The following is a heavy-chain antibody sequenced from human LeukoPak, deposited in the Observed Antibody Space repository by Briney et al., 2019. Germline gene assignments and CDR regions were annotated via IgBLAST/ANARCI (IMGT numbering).Heavy chain of an antibody. D-gene: IGHD1-14*01. CDR1: GFTFRHSW. J-gene: IGHJ4*02. CDR3: TRLPRETAGDY. Sequence: GGSLRLSCEASGFTFRHSWLSWIRQTPGKGLEWVANIHPDSSDKFYVDSMESRFTISRDNTKNPLYLQIDNARLDDTGLYYCTRLPRETAGDYWGQGVPVIVSS. CDR2: IHPDSSDK. V-gene: IGHV3-7*03.